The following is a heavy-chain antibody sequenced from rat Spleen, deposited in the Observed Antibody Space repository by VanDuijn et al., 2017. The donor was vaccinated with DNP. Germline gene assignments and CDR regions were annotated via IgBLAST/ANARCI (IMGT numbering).Heavy chain of an antibody. Sequence: EVQLVETGGGLVQPGRSLKLSCVASGFTFSSYWMFWIRQAPGKGLEWVASINTDGGSTYYPDSVKGQFTISRDNAENTVYLQMSSLRSEDTATYYCASWAPIAPLSTSNYWGQGVMVTVSS. D-gene: IGHD1-2*01. CDR2: INTDGGST. CDR1: GFTFSSYW. J-gene: IGHJ2*01. V-gene: IGHV5-58*01. CDR3: ASWAPIAPLSTSNY.